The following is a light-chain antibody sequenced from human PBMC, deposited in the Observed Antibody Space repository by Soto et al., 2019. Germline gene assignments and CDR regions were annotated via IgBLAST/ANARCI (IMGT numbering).Light chain of an antibody. Sequence: DIQLTQSPSFLSASVGDRVTITCRASQGISSYLAWYQQKPGKAPKLLIYAASTRATGIPVRFSGSGSGTEFTLTISSVQSEDFAVYYCQQYNNWPPWTFGQGTKVEIK. V-gene: IGKV1-9*01. CDR3: QQYNNWPPWT. CDR1: QGISSY. CDR2: AAS. J-gene: IGKJ1*01.